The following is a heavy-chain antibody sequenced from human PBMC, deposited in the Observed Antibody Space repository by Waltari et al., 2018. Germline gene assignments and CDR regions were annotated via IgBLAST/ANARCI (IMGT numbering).Heavy chain of an antibody. J-gene: IGHJ6*02. V-gene: IGHV1-24*01. CDR3: ATDPPYYDILTYGMDV. Sequence: QVQLVQSGAEVKKPGASVKVSCKVSGYTLTELSMHWVRQAPGKGLEWMGGFDPEDGETIYSQKFKGRVTMTEDTSTDTAYMELSSLRSEDTAVYYCATDPPYYDILTYGMDVWGQGTTVTVSS. CDR1: GYTLTELS. CDR2: FDPEDGET. D-gene: IGHD3-9*01.